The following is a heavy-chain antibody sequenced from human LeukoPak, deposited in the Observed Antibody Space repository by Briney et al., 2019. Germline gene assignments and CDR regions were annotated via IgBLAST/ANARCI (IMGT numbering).Heavy chain of an antibody. CDR2: IYSGGST. J-gene: IGHJ6*03. V-gene: IGHV3-53*01. D-gene: IGHD1-26*01. CDR3: ARNVGYYYYYMDV. Sequence: GGSLRLSCAASGFTVSSNYMSWVRQAPGRGLEWVSVIYSGGSTYYADSVKGRFTISRDNSKNTLYLQMNSLRAEDTAVYYCARNVGYYYYYMDVWGKGTTVTVSS. CDR1: GFTVSSNY.